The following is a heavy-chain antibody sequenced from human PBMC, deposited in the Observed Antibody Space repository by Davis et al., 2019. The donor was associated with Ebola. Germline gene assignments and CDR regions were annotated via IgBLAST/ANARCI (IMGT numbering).Heavy chain of an antibody. V-gene: IGHV3-48*02. Sequence: GESLKISCAASGFTFSSYSMNWVRQAPGKGLEWVSYISSSSSTIYYADSVKGRFTISRDNAKNSLYLQMNSLRDEDTAVYYCAREAAATGLLVGDPDFDYWGQGTLVTVSS. D-gene: IGHD2-15*01. CDR2: ISSSSSTI. CDR1: GFTFSSYS. CDR3: AREAAATGLLVGDPDFDY. J-gene: IGHJ4*02.